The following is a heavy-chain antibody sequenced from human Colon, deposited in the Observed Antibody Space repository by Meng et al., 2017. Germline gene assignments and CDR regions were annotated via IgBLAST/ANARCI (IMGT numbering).Heavy chain of an antibody. CDR2: VYSSGSA. V-gene: IGHV4-4*07. CDR3: ARGVETMIRGVKWYFDL. D-gene: IGHD3-10*01. CDR1: GGDINNYY. Sequence: QVPRQEPGPGLVKPSETRSRPCTVSGGDINNYYWSWIRQSPGKGLYWLGCVYSSGSAYYSPSLKSRLNMSVDRTKNQLSLKVTSVTAADTAVYYCARGVETMIRGVKWYFDLWGRGALVTVSS. J-gene: IGHJ2*01.